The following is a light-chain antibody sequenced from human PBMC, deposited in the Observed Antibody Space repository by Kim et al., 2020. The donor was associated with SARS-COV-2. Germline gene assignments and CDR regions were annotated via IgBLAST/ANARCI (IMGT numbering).Light chain of an antibody. Sequence: IQLTQSPSSLSASVGDRVTITCRASQGINRDLAWYQRKPGKAPKPLIYATSVLQGGVPSRFSGSGSGTDYTLTVSSLQPEDFGTYYGQKLHSNPHTFGGGTKGVIK. V-gene: IGKV1-9*01. CDR3: QKLHSNPHT. CDR2: ATS. J-gene: IGKJ4*01. CDR1: QGINRD.